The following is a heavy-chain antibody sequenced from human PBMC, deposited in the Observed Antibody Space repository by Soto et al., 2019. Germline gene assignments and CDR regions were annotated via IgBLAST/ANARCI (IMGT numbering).Heavy chain of an antibody. CDR3: ARGWGYDSNDYYYAY. CDR2: IIPIFGTA. V-gene: IGHV1-69*01. CDR1: GGTFSRHA. D-gene: IGHD3-22*01. J-gene: IGHJ4*02. Sequence: QVQLVQSGAEVRKPGSSVKVSCKASGGTFSRHAISWVRQAPGQGLEWMGGIIPIFGTANHAQKLQGRVTIIADESTSTVYMELSSLRSEDTAMYYCARGWGYDSNDYYYAYWGQGNLVIVSS.